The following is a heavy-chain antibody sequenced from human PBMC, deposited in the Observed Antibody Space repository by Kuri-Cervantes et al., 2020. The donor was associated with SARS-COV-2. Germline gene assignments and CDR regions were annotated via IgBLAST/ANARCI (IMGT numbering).Heavy chain of an antibody. V-gene: IGHV3-48*03. J-gene: IGHJ6*02. CDR1: GFTFSSYE. Sequence: GGSLRLSCAGSGFTFSSYEMNWVRQAPGKGLEWVSYISNRDSTIYYADSVKGRFTISRDNAKNLLYLQMNSLRAEDTAVYYCARDYCSGGSCYYYYGMDVWGQGTTITVSS. CDR2: ISNRDSTI. CDR3: ARDYCSGGSCYYYYGMDV. D-gene: IGHD2-15*01.